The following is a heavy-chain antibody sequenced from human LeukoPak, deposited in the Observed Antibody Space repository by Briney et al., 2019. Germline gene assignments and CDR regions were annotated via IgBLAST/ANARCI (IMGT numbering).Heavy chain of an antibody. CDR3: ARDGGGLAVVPAGYGMDV. J-gene: IGHJ6*02. CDR1: GFTFSSYG. V-gene: IGHV3-30*03. D-gene: IGHD2-2*01. Sequence: GGSLRLSCAASGFTFSSYGMHWVRQAPGKGLEWVAVISYDGSNKYYADSVKGRFTISRDNSKNTLYLQMNSLRAEDTAVYYCARDGGGLAVVPAGYGMDVWGQGTTVTVSS. CDR2: ISYDGSNK.